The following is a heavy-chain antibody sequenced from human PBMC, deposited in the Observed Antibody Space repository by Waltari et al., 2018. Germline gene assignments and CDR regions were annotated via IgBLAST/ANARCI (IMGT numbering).Heavy chain of an antibody. V-gene: IGHV1-69*13. CDR1: GGTFSSYA. J-gene: IGHJ6*02. CDR3: ARGRRIAAASTGSRYYYYGMDV. D-gene: IGHD6-13*01. Sequence: QVQLVQSGAEVKKPGSSVKVSCKASGGTFSSYAISWVRQAPGQGLEWMGGIIPIFGTANYAQKFQGRVTITADESTSTAYMELSSLRSEDTAVYYCARGRRIAAASTGSRYYYYGMDVWGQGTTVTVSS. CDR2: IIPIFGTA.